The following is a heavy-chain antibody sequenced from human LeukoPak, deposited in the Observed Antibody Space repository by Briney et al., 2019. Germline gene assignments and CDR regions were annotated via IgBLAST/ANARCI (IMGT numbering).Heavy chain of an antibody. J-gene: IGHJ4*02. CDR1: GYTLTELS. CDR3: ATVWDIAAAVHNDY. CDR2: FDPEDGET. D-gene: IGHD6-13*01. V-gene: IGHV1-24*01. Sequence: PAASVKVSCKVSGYTLTELSMHWVRQAPGKGLEWMGGFDPEDGETIYAQKFQGRVTMTEDTSTDTAYMELSSLRSEDTAVYYCATVWDIAAAVHNDYWGQGTLVTVSS.